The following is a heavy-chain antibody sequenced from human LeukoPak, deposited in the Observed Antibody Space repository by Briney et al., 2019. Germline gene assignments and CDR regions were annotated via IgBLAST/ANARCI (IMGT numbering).Heavy chain of an antibody. CDR2: ISYDGSNK. CDR3: ARDGTYYYGSGSYYNVPDY. J-gene: IGHJ4*02. D-gene: IGHD3-10*01. CDR1: GFTFSSYA. Sequence: GGSLRLSCAASGFTFSSYAMHWVRQAPGKGLEWVAVISYDGSNKYYADSVKGRFTISRDNSKNTLYLQVNSLRAEDTAVYYCARDGTYYYGSGSYYNVPDYWGQGTLVTVSS. V-gene: IGHV3-30-3*01.